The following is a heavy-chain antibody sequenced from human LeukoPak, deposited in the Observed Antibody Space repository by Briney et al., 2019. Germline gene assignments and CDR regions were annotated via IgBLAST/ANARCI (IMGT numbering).Heavy chain of an antibody. CDR2: ITPIIDTT. J-gene: IGHJ5*02. CDR3: ARVNLRGSQYNWFDP. D-gene: IGHD1-26*01. CDR1: GGTLNTHI. Sequence: GASVKVSCKTSGGTLNTHIFSWVRQAPGQGLEWMGRITPIIDTTKYAPKFQGRVTITADKSTGTVFMELNSLTSEDTAVYFCARVNLRGSQYNWFDPWGQGSLVTVSS. V-gene: IGHV1-69*08.